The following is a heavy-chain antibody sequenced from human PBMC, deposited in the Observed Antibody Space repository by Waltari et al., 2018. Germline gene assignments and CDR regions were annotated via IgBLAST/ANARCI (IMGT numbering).Heavy chain of an antibody. J-gene: IGHJ4*02. V-gene: IGHV3-21*01. Sequence: EVQLAESGGGLVQPGGSLRLACAASGFTLTPYSMNWVRQAPGKGLEWVSSIDTSGTSKYYADSVKGRFTVSRDNAKNSMYLEMDSLRAEDTAVYYCARWRWHQSELDSWGQGTLVTVSS. CDR2: IDTSGTSK. CDR1: GFTLTPYS. D-gene: IGHD1-26*01. CDR3: ARWRWHQSELDS.